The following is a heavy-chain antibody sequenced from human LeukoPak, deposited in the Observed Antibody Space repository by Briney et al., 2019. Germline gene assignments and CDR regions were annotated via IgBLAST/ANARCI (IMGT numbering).Heavy chain of an antibody. Sequence: ASVKVSCKASGYPFTNYDINWVRQASGQGLEWMGWMNPNTGNTGNAQEFQGRLTMTRDTSISTAYMEPSSLRSEDTAVYYCARGPNHDLWNGYSYSYYYTEVWGKGTTVTVSS. CDR3: ARGPNHDLWNGYSYSYYYTEV. D-gene: IGHD3/OR15-3a*01. CDR2: MNPNTGNT. CDR1: GYPFTNYD. V-gene: IGHV1-8*01. J-gene: IGHJ6*03.